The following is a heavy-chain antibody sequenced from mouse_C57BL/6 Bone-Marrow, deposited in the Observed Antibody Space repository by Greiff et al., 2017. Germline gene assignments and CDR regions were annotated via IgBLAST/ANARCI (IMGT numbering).Heavy chain of an antibody. CDR1: GYAFTNYL. J-gene: IGHJ3*01. CDR2: INPGSGGT. D-gene: IGHD2-4*01. Sequence: QVQLQQSGAELVRPGTSVKVSCKASGYAFTNYLIEWVKQRPGQGLEWIGVINPGSGGTNYNEKFKGKATLTADKSSSTAYMQLSRLTSEDSAVYFCARGGDYDPFAYWGQGTLVTVSA. CDR3: ARGGDYDPFAY. V-gene: IGHV1-54*01.